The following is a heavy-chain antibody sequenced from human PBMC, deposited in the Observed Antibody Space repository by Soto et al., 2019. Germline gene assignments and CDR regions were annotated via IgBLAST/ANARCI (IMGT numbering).Heavy chain of an antibody. V-gene: IGHV4-30-2*01. CDR2: IYHSGST. CDR3: ASGSGYDWIFDY. Sequence: SETLSLTCAVSGGSISSGGYSWSCVRQPPGKGLEWIGYIYHSGSTYYNPSLKSRVTISVDRSKNQFSLKLSSVTAADTAVYYCASGSGYDWIFDYWGQGTLVTVSS. J-gene: IGHJ4*02. CDR1: GGSISSGGYS. D-gene: IGHD5-12*01.